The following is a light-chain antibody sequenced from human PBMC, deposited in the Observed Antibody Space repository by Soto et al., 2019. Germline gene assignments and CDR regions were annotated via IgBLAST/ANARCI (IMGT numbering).Light chain of an antibody. CDR2: GAS. Sequence: EIVLTQSPGTLSLSPGERATLSGRASQSVSSSYLAWYQQKPGQAPRLLIYGASSRATGIPDRFSGSVSGTDFNLTLSRLEPEDFAEYYCQQYGSSPYTFGQGTKLEIK. V-gene: IGKV3-20*01. CDR1: QSVSSSY. J-gene: IGKJ2*01. CDR3: QQYGSSPYT.